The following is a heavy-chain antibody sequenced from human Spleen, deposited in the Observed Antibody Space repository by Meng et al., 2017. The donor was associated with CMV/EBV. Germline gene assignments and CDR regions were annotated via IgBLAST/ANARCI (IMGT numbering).Heavy chain of an antibody. J-gene: IGHJ4*02. Sequence: GESLKISCAASGFTFSNYAMSWDRQAPGKGLEWVSAVTGSGGSTYYADSVKGRFTISRDNSKNTLYLQMNSLRVEDTAVYYCAKAFSSSWYREYYDYWGQGTLVTVSS. CDR2: VTGSGGST. D-gene: IGHD6-13*01. V-gene: IGHV3-23*01. CDR3: AKAFSSSWYREYYDY. CDR1: GFTFSNYA.